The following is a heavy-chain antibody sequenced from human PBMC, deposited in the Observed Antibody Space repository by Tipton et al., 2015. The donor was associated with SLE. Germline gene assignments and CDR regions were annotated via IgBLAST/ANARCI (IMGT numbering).Heavy chain of an antibody. V-gene: IGHV4-39*07. CDR2: IYYSGST. CDR3: ARYARGYSGYEGFDY. CDR1: GGSISSSSYY. Sequence: TLSLTCTDSGGSISSSSYYWGWIRQPPGKGLEWIGSIYYSGSTYYNPSLKSRVTISVDTSKNQFSLKLSPVTAADTAVYYCARYARGYSGYEGFDYWGQGTLVTVSS. D-gene: IGHD5-12*01. J-gene: IGHJ4*02.